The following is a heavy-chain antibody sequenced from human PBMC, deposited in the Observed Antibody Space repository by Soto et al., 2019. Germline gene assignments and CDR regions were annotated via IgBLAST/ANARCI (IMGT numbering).Heavy chain of an antibody. CDR2: VSYDGSNK. V-gene: IGHV3-30*18. D-gene: IGHD6-19*01. J-gene: IGHJ6*02. Sequence: PGGSLRLSCAASGFTFSSYGMHWVRQAPGKGLEWVAVVSYDGSNKYYADSVKGRFTISRDNSKNTLYLKMNSLRAEDTAVYYCAKVWGNTSDYSSGWYWSPVYYYYGMDVWGQGTTVTVSS. CDR3: AKVWGNTSDYSSGWYWSPVYYYYGMDV. CDR1: GFTFSSYG.